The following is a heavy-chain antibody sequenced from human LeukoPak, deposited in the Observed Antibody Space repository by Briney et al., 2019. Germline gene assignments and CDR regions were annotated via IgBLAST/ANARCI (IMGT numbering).Heavy chain of an antibody. CDR3: ARDKRVGAPLWFDP. Sequence: ASVKVSCKASGYTFTSYYMHWVRQAPGQGLEWMGTINPRGGSTSYALKFQGRVTMTRDTSISTAYMELSRLRSDDTAVYYCARDKRVGAPLWFDPWGQGTLVTVSS. CDR1: GYTFTSYY. D-gene: IGHD1-26*01. V-gene: IGHV1-46*01. J-gene: IGHJ5*02. CDR2: INPRGGST.